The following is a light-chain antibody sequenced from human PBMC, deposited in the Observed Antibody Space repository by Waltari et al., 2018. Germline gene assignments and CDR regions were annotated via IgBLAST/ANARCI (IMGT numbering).Light chain of an antibody. Sequence: QMTHSPSSLSPSVEDRATITCQASQDISNYLNWYQQKPGKAPKLLIYVASKLETGVPSRFSGSGSGTDFTFTISSLQPEDIATYYCQQYDNLPLTFGGGTKVEIK. CDR1: QDISNY. CDR2: VAS. CDR3: QQYDNLPLT. V-gene: IGKV1-33*01. J-gene: IGKJ4*01.